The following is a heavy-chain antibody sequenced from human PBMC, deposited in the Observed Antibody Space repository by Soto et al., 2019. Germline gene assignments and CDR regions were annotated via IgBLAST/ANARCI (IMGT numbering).Heavy chain of an antibody. CDR1: GFTFSSYG. J-gene: IGHJ3*02. CDR2: ISYDGSNK. V-gene: IGHV3-30*18. Sequence: PGGSLRLSCAASGFTFSSYGMHWVRQAPGKGLEWVAVISYDGSNKYYADSVKGRFTISRDNSKNTLYLQMNSLRAEDTAVYYCAKDRSALDAFDIWGQGTIVTVSS. CDR3: AKDRSALDAFDI.